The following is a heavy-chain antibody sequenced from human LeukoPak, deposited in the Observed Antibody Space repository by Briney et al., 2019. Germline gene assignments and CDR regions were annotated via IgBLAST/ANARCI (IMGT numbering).Heavy chain of an antibody. J-gene: IGHJ4*02. V-gene: IGHV4-38-2*01. D-gene: IGHD6-19*01. Sequence: KTSETLSLTCAVSGYSISSGYYWGWIRQPPGKGLEWIGSIYHSGSTYYNPSLKSRVTISVDTSKNQFSLKLSSVTAADTAVYYCAVSSGWFLYFDYWGQGTLVTVSS. CDR2: IYHSGST. CDR3: AVSSGWFLYFDY. CDR1: GYSISSGYY.